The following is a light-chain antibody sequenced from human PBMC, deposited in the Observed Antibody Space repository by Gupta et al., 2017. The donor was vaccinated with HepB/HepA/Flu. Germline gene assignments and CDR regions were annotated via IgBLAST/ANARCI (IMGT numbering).Light chain of an antibody. Sequence: QSVLTQPPSVSRAPGQGVAISCTGSSSNIGGNYDVHWYQQLPGTAPKLLIYSNSHRPSGVPDRFPGSKSGTSASLASTGLQAEDEADYYCQSYDSSLSGYVFGTGTKLTVL. CDR2: SNS. V-gene: IGLV1-40*01. CDR3: QSYDSSLSGYV. CDR1: SSNIGGNYD. J-gene: IGLJ1*01.